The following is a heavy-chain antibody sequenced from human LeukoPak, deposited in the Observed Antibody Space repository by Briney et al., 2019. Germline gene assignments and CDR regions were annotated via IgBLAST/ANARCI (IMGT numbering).Heavy chain of an antibody. CDR3: ARSVLFRYWFDP. Sequence: PSQTLPLTCAVSGRSISSGGYSWSWIRQPPGKGLEWIGYIYHSGSTYYNPSLKSRVTISVDRSKNQFSLKLSSVTAADTAVYYCARSVLFRYWFDPWGQGTLVTVSS. V-gene: IGHV4-30-2*01. CDR2: IYHSGST. CDR1: GRSISSGGYS. D-gene: IGHD3-10*02. J-gene: IGHJ5*02.